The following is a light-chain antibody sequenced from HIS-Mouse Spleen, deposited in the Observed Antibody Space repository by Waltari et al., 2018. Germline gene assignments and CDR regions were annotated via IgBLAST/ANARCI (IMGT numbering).Light chain of an antibody. Sequence: SYELTQPPSVSVSPGQTARITCSGAALPNQYAYWSQQKPGQAPVLVIYKDSERPPGIPERFSGSSSGTTVTLTISGVQAEDEADYYCQSADSSGTYSVVFGGGTKLTVL. V-gene: IGLV3-25*03. CDR3: QSADSSGTYSVV. CDR1: ALPNQY. CDR2: KDS. J-gene: IGLJ2*01.